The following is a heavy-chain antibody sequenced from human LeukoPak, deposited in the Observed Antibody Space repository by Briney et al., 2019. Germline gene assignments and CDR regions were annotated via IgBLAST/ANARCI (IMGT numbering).Heavy chain of an antibody. CDR1: GFTFSSYA. J-gene: IGHJ4*02. CDR3: AKSNLKYYFDS. V-gene: IGHV3-23*01. CDR2: ISGSGGSA. Sequence: GGSLRLSCAVSGFTFSSYAMNWVRQAPGKGLEWVSLISGSGGSAYYADSVKGRFTVSRDNSKNTLYLQMNSLRAEDTAVYYCAKSNLKYYFDSWGQGTLVTVSS. D-gene: IGHD6-6*01.